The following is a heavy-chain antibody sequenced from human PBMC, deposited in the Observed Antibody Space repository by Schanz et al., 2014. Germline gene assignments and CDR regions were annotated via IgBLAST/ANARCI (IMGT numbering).Heavy chain of an antibody. Sequence: EVHLLESGGGLVQPGGSLRLSCAASGFTFSTSAMSWVRQVPGKGLEWVSAILGLASTTYYADSVKGRFTISRDNSKNLLYLQMNSLRAEDTAVYYCAKDRSWDYDSSGYFDYWGQGTLVTVSS. J-gene: IGHJ4*02. D-gene: IGHD3-22*01. CDR1: GFTFSTSA. CDR2: ILGLASTT. CDR3: AKDRSWDYDSSGYFDY. V-gene: IGHV3-23*01.